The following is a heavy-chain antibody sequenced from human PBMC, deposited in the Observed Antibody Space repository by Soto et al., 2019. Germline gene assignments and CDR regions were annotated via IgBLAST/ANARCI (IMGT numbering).Heavy chain of an antibody. CDR3: ARDTIFGVVIGFDP. J-gene: IGHJ5*02. CDR2: INAGNGNT. D-gene: IGHD3-3*01. V-gene: IGHV1-3*01. Sequence: QVQLVQSGAEVKKPGASVKVSCKASGYTFTSYAMHWVRQAPGQRLEWMGWINAGNGNTKYSQKFQGRVTITRDTSASTAYMELSSLRSEDTAVYYCARDTIFGVVIGFDPWGQGTLVTVSS. CDR1: GYTFTSYA.